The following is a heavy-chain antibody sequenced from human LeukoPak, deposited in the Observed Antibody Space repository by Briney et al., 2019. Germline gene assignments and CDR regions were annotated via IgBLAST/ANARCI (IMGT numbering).Heavy chain of an antibody. V-gene: IGHV1-18*01. Sequence: ASVKVSCKAFGYTFTSYGISWVRQAPGQGLEWMGWISAYNGNTNYAQKLQGRVTMTTDTSTSTAYMELRSLRSDDTAVYYCARGVVVVPAAIGWFDPWGQGTLVTVSS. J-gene: IGHJ5*02. CDR2: ISAYNGNT. CDR1: GYTFTSYG. CDR3: ARGVVVVPAAIGWFDP. D-gene: IGHD2-2*01.